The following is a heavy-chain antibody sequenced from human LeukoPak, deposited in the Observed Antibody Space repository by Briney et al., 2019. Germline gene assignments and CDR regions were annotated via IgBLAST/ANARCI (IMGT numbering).Heavy chain of an antibody. J-gene: IGHJ4*02. V-gene: IGHV3-7*01. D-gene: IGHD6-19*01. Sequence: GGSLRLSCAASGFTFSSYWMSWVRQAPGKGLEWMANIKNDGSEKYNAASMKGRFTISKDNAKNSLYLQMNSLRGEDTAVYCCARESSGGSGGGFDYWGQGTLVTVSS. CDR3: ARESSGGSGGGFDY. CDR1: GFTFSSYW. CDR2: IKNDGSEK.